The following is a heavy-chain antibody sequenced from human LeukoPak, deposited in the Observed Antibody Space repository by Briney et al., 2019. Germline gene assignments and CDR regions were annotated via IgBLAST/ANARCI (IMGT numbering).Heavy chain of an antibody. Sequence: GASVKVSCKASGYTFTGYYMHWVRQAPGQGLEWMGWINPNSGGTNYAQKFQGRVTMTRDMSISTAYMELSRLRSDDTAVYYCARAPPPIAALLYYYGMDVWGQGTTVTVSS. CDR2: INPNSGGT. D-gene: IGHD6-6*01. CDR1: GYTFTGYY. CDR3: ARAPPPIAALLYYYGMDV. V-gene: IGHV1-2*02. J-gene: IGHJ6*02.